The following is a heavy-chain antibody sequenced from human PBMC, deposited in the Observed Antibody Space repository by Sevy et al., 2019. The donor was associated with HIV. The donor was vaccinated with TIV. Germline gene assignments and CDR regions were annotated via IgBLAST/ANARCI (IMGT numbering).Heavy chain of an antibody. Sequence: ASVKVSCKASGGTFSRYAISWVRQAPGQGLEWMGGIIPVFGIARYAQKFQDIVTITADKSTSTIYMELRSLRSEDTAVYYCAASTGEGFDYWGQGTLVTVSS. CDR2: IIPVFGIA. V-gene: IGHV1-69*10. CDR3: AASTGEGFDY. CDR1: GGTFSRYA. J-gene: IGHJ4*02. D-gene: IGHD7-27*01.